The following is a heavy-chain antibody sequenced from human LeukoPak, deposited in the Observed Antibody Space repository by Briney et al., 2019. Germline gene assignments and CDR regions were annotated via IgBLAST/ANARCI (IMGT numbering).Heavy chain of an antibody. CDR1: GGTFSRYG. CDR3: ARVKPAYCGGDCYWYNWFDP. Sequence: SGRVSCKGSGGTFSRYGMRWGGQTPGKGGEGRGGINPIFGKANYAQKFQGRVTITADESTSTAYMELSSLRSEDTAVYYCARVKPAYCGGDCYWYNWFDPWGQGTLVTVSS. J-gene: IGHJ5*02. D-gene: IGHD2-21*02. V-gene: IGHV1-69*01. CDR2: INPIFGKA.